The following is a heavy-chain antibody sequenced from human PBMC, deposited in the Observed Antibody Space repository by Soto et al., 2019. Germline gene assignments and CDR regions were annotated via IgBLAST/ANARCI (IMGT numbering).Heavy chain of an antibody. V-gene: IGHV4-4*02. CDR1: GGSISSSNW. CDR2: IYHSGST. J-gene: IGHJ6*02. CDR3: ARVSGSYYYGMDV. D-gene: IGHD1-26*01. Sequence: QVQLQESGPGLVKPSGTLSLTCAVSGGSISSSNWWSWVRQPPGKGLEWIGEIYHSGSTNYNPSLTSRVTISVGKSKNQFSLKLSSVTAADTAVYYCARVSGSYYYGMDVWGQGTTVTVSS.